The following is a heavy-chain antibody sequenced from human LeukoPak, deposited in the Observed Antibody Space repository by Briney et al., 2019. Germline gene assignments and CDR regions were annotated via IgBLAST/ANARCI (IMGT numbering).Heavy chain of an antibody. CDR3: AKRVAVAGPENNWFDP. D-gene: IGHD6-19*01. Sequence: GGSLRLSCAASGFTFSSYSMNWVRQAPGKGLEWVSAISGSGGSTYYADSVKGWFTISRDNSKNTLYLQMNSLRAEDTAVYYCAKRVAVAGPENNWFDPWGQGTLVTVSS. CDR1: GFTFSSYS. CDR2: ISGSGGST. V-gene: IGHV3-23*01. J-gene: IGHJ5*02.